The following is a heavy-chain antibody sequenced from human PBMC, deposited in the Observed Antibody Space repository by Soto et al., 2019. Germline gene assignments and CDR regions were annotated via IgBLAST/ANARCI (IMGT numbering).Heavy chain of an antibody. CDR3: AKGLLRYFDWLLMGGMDV. CDR2: ISWDGGST. CDR1: GFTFDDCT. V-gene: IGHV3-43*01. D-gene: IGHD3-9*01. Sequence: GGSLRLSCAASGFTFDDCTMHWVRQAPGKGLEWVSLISWDGGSTYYADSVKGRFTISRDNSKNSLYLQMNSLRTEDTALYYCAKGLLRYFDWLLMGGMDVWGQGTTVTVSS. J-gene: IGHJ6*02.